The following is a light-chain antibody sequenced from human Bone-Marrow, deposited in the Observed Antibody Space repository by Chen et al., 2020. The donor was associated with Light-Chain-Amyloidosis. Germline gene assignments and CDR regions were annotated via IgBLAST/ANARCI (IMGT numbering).Light chain of an antibody. Sequence: SYVLTQPSSVSVAPGQTATIACGGNTIGSTSVHWYQQTPGQAPLLVVYDDSDRPSGIPARLSGSHSGNTATLTSGRVEAGDEADYYCQVWDRSSDRPVFGGGTKLTVL. CDR3: QVWDRSSDRPV. CDR2: DDS. CDR1: TIGSTS. V-gene: IGLV3-21*02. J-gene: IGLJ3*02.